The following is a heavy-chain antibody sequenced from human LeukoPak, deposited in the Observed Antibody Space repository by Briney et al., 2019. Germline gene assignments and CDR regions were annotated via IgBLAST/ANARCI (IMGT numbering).Heavy chain of an antibody. J-gene: IGHJ6*03. V-gene: IGHV3-7*03. CDR2: IKQDGSDK. Sequence: GSLRLFCAASGFTFSNYWMSWVRQAPGKGLEWVANIKQDGSDKYYVDSVKGRFTILRDNDKNSLYLQMNSLRGEDRALYYCAKDTGRNYYYYYMDVWGKGTTVTVSS. D-gene: IGHD1-14*01. CDR1: GFTFSNYW. CDR3: AKDTGRNYYYYYMDV.